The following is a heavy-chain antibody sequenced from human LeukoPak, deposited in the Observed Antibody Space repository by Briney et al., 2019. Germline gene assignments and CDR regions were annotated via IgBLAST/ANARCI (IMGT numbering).Heavy chain of an antibody. V-gene: IGHV1-18*01. CDR2: ISAYNGNT. CDR1: GYTFTSYG. D-gene: IGHD6-19*01. Sequence: ASVKVSCKASGYTFTSYGISWVRQAPGQGLEWMGWISAYNGNTNYAQKLQGRVTMTTDISTSTAYMELRSLRSDDTAVYYCARASVIAVAGTPEDYWGQGTLVTVSS. CDR3: ARASVIAVAGTPEDY. J-gene: IGHJ4*02.